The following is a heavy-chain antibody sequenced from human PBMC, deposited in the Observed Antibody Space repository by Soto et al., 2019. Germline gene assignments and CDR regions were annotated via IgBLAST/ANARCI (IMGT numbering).Heavy chain of an antibody. CDR2: ISYDGSNK. D-gene: IGHD6-19*01. V-gene: IGHV3-30*18. Sequence: QVQLVESGGGVVQPGRSLRLSCAASRFTFSSYGMHWVRQAPGKGLEWVAVISYDGSNKYYADSVKGRFTISRDNSKNTLYLQMNSLRAEDTAVYYCAKGEAVAGYYYYYGMDVWGQGTTVTVSS. CDR3: AKGEAVAGYYYYYGMDV. CDR1: RFTFSSYG. J-gene: IGHJ6*02.